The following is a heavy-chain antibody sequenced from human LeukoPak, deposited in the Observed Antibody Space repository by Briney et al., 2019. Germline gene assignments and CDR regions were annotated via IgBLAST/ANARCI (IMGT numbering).Heavy chain of an antibody. CDR3: ARGAPRLLWFGDHQSPNYYYYMDV. CDR2: INPNSGGT. CDR1: GYTFTGYY. V-gene: IGHV1-2*02. D-gene: IGHD3-10*01. Sequence: GASVKVSCKASGYTFTGYYMHWVRQAPGQGLEWMGWINPNSGGTNYAQRFQGRVTMTRDTSISTAYMELSRLRSDDTAVYYCARGAPRLLWFGDHQSPNYYYYMDVWGKGTTVTVSS. J-gene: IGHJ6*03.